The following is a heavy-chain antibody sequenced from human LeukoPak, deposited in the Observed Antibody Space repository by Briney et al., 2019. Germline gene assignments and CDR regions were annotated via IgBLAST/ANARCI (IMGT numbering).Heavy chain of an antibody. Sequence: SVKVSFTASGSTFISYAISWVRQAPGQGLEWMGRTITILRIANDGQKFQARVKITANISTSTAYMELSSLRSEDTAVYYCARKISRRDGYNYVDYYYYGMDVWGQGTTVTVSS. J-gene: IGHJ6*02. V-gene: IGHV1-69*04. CDR2: TITILRIA. CDR3: ARKISRRDGYNYVDYYYYGMDV. CDR1: GSTFISYA. D-gene: IGHD5-24*01.